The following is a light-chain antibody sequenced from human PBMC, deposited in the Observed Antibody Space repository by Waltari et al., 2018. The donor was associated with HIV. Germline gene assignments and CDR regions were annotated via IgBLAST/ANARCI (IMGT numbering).Light chain of an antibody. CDR2: WAS. Sequence: DIVMTQSPYSLAVSLGARATVTCTSSRTVLYNRNYLAWYQQKPGQPPKVLIYWASTRAIGVPDRFSGSGSGTDFSLTISRVQADDVAIYYCQQYYTLRSTFGGGTKIEI. CDR1: RTVLYNRNY. V-gene: IGKV4-1*01. J-gene: IGKJ4*01. CDR3: QQYYTLRST.